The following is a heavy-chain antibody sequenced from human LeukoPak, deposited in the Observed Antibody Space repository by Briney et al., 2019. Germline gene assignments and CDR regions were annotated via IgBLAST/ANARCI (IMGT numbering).Heavy chain of an antibody. J-gene: IGHJ5*02. CDR2: IGTVGDT. CDR3: ARGASNGFDP. CDR1: GFTFSTYD. V-gene: IGHV3-13*01. Sequence: GGSLRLSCAASGFTFSTYDMHGGRQATGKGLEWVSGIGTVGDTYYLGSVKGRFTISRENAKNSLYLHMNSLRAGDTAVYYCARGASNGFDPWGQGTLVTVSS.